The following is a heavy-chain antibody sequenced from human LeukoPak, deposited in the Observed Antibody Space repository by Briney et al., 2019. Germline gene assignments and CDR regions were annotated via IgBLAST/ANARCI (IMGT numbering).Heavy chain of an antibody. V-gene: IGHV3-7*01. CDR1: GFVFSTYW. CDR2: IKQDGSEK. D-gene: IGHD5-12*01. Sequence: GGSLRLSCAASGFVFSTYWMNWIRQAPGKGLEWVANIKQDGSEKYYLDSVEGRFTISRDNAKNLLYLQMNNLRAEDTAVYYCAKPITITGATDGFNIWGQGAKVIVSS. CDR3: AKPITITGATDGFNI. J-gene: IGHJ3*02.